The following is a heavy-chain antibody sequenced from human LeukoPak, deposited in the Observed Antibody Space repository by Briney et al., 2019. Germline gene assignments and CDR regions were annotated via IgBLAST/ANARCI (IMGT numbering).Heavy chain of an antibody. D-gene: IGHD6-13*01. J-gene: IGHJ4*02. CDR3: ARVLAAAGTLHFDH. Sequence: GGSLRLSCAASGFTFSSYSMNWVRQAPGKGLEWVSSISSRSSYIYYADSVKGRFTISRDDAKNSLNLQVNSLRAEDTAVYYCARVLAAAGTLHFDHWGQGVLVSVSS. CDR2: ISSRSSYI. V-gene: IGHV3-21*01. CDR1: GFTFSSYS.